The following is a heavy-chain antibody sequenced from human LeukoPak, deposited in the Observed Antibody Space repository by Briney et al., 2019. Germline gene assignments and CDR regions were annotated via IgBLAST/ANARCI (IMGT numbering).Heavy chain of an antibody. CDR3: ARGIEIATIHRGDY. D-gene: IGHD5-24*01. Sequence: PWASVKVSCKASGGTFSSYAISWVRQAPGQGREWMGRIIPIFATANYAQKFQGRVTLTTDESTSTAYMELSSLRSEDTAVYYCARGIEIATIHRGDYWGQGTLVTVSS. CDR2: IIPIFATA. V-gene: IGHV1-69*05. J-gene: IGHJ4*02. CDR1: GGTFSSYA.